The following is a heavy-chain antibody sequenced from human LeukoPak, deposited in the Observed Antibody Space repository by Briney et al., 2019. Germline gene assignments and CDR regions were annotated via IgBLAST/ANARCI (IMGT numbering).Heavy chain of an antibody. CDR1: GGSFSGYY. Sequence: SETLSLTCAVYGGSFSGYYWSWNRQPPGKGLEWIGEINHSGSTNYNPSLKSRVTISVDTSKNQFSLKLSSVTAADTAVYYCARASDNDAFDIWGQGTMVTVSS. CDR3: ARASDNDAFDI. J-gene: IGHJ3*02. V-gene: IGHV4-34*01. CDR2: INHSGST.